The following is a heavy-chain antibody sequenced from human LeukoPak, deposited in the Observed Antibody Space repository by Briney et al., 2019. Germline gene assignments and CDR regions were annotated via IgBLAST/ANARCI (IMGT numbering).Heavy chain of an antibody. Sequence: SETLSLTCTVSDDSITMYYWTWIRQPAGKGLEWIGYVDHTGSTTFNPSLNGRVSISRDTSNNFFSLRLRSVTAADTAVYFCARGRVSSSTWYSTYYYFFYMDFWGKGTTVTVSS. CDR1: DDSITMYY. V-gene: IGHV4-59*01. CDR3: ARGRVSSSTWYSTYYYFFYMDF. CDR2: VDHTGST. J-gene: IGHJ6*03. D-gene: IGHD4-11*01.